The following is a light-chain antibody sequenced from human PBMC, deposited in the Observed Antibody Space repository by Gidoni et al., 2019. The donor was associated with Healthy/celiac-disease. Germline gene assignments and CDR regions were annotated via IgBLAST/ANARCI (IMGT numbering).Light chain of an antibody. J-gene: IGKJ3*01. CDR2: GAS. CDR3: QQYGSSL. CDR1: QSVSSSY. Sequence: EIVLTQSPGTLSLSPGERATLSCRASQSVSSSYLAWYQQKPGQAPRLLIYGASSRATGIPDRLSGSGSGTDFTLTISRLEPEDFAVYYCQQYGSSLFGPXTKVDIK. V-gene: IGKV3-20*01.